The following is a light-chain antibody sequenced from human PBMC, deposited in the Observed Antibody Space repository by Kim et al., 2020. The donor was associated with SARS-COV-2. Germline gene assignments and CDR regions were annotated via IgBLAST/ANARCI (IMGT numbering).Light chain of an antibody. CDR1: SSNIGSNT. CDR3: VAWDDSLNGLVV. CDR2: SNN. Sequence: QRVTISCSGSSSNIGSNTVNWYQQLPGTAPKLLIYSNNQRPSGVPDRFSGSKSGTSASLAISGLQSEDEADYYCVAWDDSLNGLVVFGGGTQLTVL. V-gene: IGLV1-44*01. J-gene: IGLJ2*01.